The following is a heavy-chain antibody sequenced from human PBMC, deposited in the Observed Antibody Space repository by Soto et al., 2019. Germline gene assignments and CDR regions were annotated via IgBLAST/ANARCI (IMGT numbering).Heavy chain of an antibody. CDR3: AKDRVNHNSVWDPFDV. V-gene: IGHV3-23*01. Sequence: GGSLRLSCAASGFTFSIFAMRWVRQAPGKGLEWVSGMGGSNDDTYYADSVKGRFTISRDNSKNTLFLQMNSLRAEDTAVYYCAKDRVNHNSVWDPFDVWGQGTMVTVSS. CDR2: MGGSNDDT. CDR1: GFTFSIFA. J-gene: IGHJ3*01. D-gene: IGHD1-20*01.